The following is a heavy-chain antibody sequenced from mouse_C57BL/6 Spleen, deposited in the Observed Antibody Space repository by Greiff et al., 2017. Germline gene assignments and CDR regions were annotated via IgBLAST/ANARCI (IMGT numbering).Heavy chain of an antibody. CDR3: ASLTGTLYYFDY. CDR2: ISDGGSYT. CDR1: GFTFSSYA. J-gene: IGHJ2*01. D-gene: IGHD4-1*01. Sequence: EVKLMESGGGLVKPGGSLKLSCAASGFTFSSYAMSWVRQTPEKRLEWVATISDGGSYTYYPDNVKGRFTISRDNAKNNLYLQMSHLKSEDTAMYYCASLTGTLYYFDYWGQGTTLTVSS. V-gene: IGHV5-4*03.